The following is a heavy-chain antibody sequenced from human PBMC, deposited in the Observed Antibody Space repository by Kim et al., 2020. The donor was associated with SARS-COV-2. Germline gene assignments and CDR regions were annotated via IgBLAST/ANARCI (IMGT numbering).Heavy chain of an antibody. J-gene: IGHJ5*02. CDR1: GPSISSNTW. V-gene: IGHV4-4*02. CDR2: IFHTGST. Sequence: SETLSLTCAVSGPSISSNTWWSWVRQAPGEGLEWLGEIFHTGSTNYNPSFTSRLTMSIDKSKNHFSLSLNSVTAADTAIYYCARQRGWFDPWGPGTLVLVSS. CDR3: ARQRGWFDP.